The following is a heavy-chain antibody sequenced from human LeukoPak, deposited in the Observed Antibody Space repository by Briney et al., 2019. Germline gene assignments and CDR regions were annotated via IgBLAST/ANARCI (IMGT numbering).Heavy chain of an antibody. CDR3: ARDQSIAGPTTVDY. D-gene: IGHD6-6*01. J-gene: IGHJ4*02. Sequence: GESLSLSCVVCGVTFSQLWMQWVRHVRGEGLVWVSRINTGGRKTIYTDSVTGRFTIPRDNAKNTLYLQMNSLRAEDTAVYYCARDQSIAGPTTVDYWGKGTLVSVSS. V-gene: IGHV3-74*01. CDR1: GVTFSQLW. CDR2: INTGGRKT.